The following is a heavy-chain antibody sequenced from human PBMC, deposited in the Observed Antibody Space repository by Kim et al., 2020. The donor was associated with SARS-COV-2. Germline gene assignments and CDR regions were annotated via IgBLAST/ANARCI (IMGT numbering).Heavy chain of an antibody. CDR3: ARADQEQALDY. D-gene: IGHD1-26*01. CDR2: IYYSGST. Sequence: SETLSLTCTVSGGSISSYYWSWIRQPPGKGLEWIGYIYYSGSTNYNPSLKSRVTISVDTSKNQFSLKLSSVTAADTAVYYCARADQEQALDYWGQGTLVTVSS. J-gene: IGHJ4*02. CDR1: GGSISSYY. V-gene: IGHV4-59*13.